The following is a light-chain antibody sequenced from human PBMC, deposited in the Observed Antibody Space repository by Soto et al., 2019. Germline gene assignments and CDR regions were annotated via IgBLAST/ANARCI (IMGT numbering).Light chain of an antibody. CDR3: QQYENLPT. CDR2: DAS. V-gene: IGKV1-33*01. Sequence: DIQMTQSPSSLSASVGDRVTITCQASQNINNYLNWYQQKPGRAPKLLIYDASNLEAGVPSRFRGSGSGSDFTFTISRLQPEDIATYYCQQYENLPTFGQGTRLEIK. J-gene: IGKJ5*01. CDR1: QNINNY.